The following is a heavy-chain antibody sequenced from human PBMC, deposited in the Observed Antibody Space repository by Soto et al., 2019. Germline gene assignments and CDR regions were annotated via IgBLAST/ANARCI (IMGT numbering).Heavy chain of an antibody. J-gene: IGHJ1*01. D-gene: IGHD5-12*01. Sequence: GGSLRLSCAASGLSFSSYGMHWVRQAPGKGLEWVAAISYDRNNKYYADSVKGRFAISRDNSKDTLYLQLNSLRAEDTAVYYCAKDRRSGYDFEYFPHWGQGTLVTVSS. V-gene: IGHV3-30*18. CDR1: GLSFSSYG. CDR3: AKDRRSGYDFEYFPH. CDR2: ISYDRNNK.